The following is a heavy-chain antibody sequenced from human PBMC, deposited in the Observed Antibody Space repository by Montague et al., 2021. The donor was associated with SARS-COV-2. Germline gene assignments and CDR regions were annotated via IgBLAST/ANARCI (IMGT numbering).Heavy chain of an antibody. CDR1: GYTFTSYG. CDR3: ARAVKGQWLVRSDYYYYMDV. CDR2: ISAYNGNT. J-gene: IGHJ6*03. D-gene: IGHD6-19*01. Sequence: SVKVSFKASGYTFTSYGISWVRQAPGQGLEWMGWISAYNGNTNYAQKLQGRVTMTTDTSTSTAYMELRSLRSDDTAVYYCARAVKGQWLVRSDYYYYMDVWGKGTTVTVFS. V-gene: IGHV1-18*01.